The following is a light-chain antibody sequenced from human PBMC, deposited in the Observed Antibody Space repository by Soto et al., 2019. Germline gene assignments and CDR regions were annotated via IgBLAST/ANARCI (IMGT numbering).Light chain of an antibody. CDR1: QSISDS. Sequence: VWRGKGRTSSWRASQSISDSFAWYQQKPGQAPRLLIHGASTRATGFPARFSGSGSGTDFTLTISSLQAEDFATYYCHQSNNWPLRFGYGTRLDIK. V-gene: IGKV3-15*01. CDR2: GAS. J-gene: IGKJ5*01. CDR3: HQSNNWPLR.